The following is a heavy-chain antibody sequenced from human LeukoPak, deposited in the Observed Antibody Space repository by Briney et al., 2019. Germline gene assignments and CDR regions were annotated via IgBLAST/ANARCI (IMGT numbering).Heavy chain of an antibody. J-gene: IGHJ6*02. Sequence: GGSLRLSCAASGFTFSSYSMNWVRQAPGKGLEWVSYISSSSSTIYYADSVKGRFTISRDNAKNSLYLQMNSLRAEDTAVYYCARARVVVRNYYYGMDVWGQGTTVTVSS. CDR1: GFTFSSYS. CDR2: ISSSSSTI. CDR3: ARARVVVRNYYYGMDV. V-gene: IGHV3-48*04. D-gene: IGHD2-15*01.